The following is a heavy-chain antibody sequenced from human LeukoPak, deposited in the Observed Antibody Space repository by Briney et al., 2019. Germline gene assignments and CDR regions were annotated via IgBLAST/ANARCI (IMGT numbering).Heavy chain of an antibody. CDR2: IYTSGST. Sequence: SETLSLTCAVYGGSFSGYYWSWIRQPAGKGLEWIGRIYTSGSTNYNPSLKSRVTMSVDTSKNQFSLELSSVTAADTAVYYCARHPGIAAAFDPWGQGTLVTVSS. J-gene: IGHJ5*02. CDR3: ARHPGIAAAFDP. V-gene: IGHV4-59*10. CDR1: GGSFSGYY. D-gene: IGHD6-13*01.